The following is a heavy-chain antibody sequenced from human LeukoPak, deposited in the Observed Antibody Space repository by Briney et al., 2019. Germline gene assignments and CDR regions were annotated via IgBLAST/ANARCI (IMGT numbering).Heavy chain of an antibody. Sequence: ASVKVSCKASGGTFTSYAVRWVRQAPGQGLELMGGIIPIFGTANYAQTFQGRVTITANESTSTAYMELSSLRSEDTAVYYCARVNSGYDPNDYWGQGTLVTVSS. J-gene: IGHJ4*02. V-gene: IGHV1-69*13. CDR3: ARVNSGYDPNDY. D-gene: IGHD5-12*01. CDR2: IIPIFGTA. CDR1: GGTFTSYA.